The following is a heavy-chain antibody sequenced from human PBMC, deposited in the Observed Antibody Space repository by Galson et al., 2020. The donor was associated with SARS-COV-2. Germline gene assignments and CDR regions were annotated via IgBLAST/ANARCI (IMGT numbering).Heavy chain of an antibody. CDR1: GGSISSGSYY. D-gene: IGHD6-13*01. V-gene: IGHV4-61*02. CDR2: IYTSGST. Sequence: SETLSLTCTVSGGSISSGSYYWSWIRQPAGKGLEWIGRIYTSGSTNYNPSLKSRVTISVDTSKNQFSLKLSSVTAADTAMYYCARQEGGSSWYMEDAFDIWGQGTMVTVSS. J-gene: IGHJ3*02. CDR3: ARQEGGSSWYMEDAFDI.